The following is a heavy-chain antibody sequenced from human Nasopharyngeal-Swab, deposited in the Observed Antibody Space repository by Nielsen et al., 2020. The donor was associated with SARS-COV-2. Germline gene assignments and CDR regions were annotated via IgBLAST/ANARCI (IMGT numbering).Heavy chain of an antibody. CDR2: ISSSSSYM. D-gene: IGHD3-9*01. Sequence: ARQAPGKGLEWVSPISSSSSYMHYADSVKGRFTIPSDNDKNSLFLQMNSLRAEDTAVYYCARGCVLTGPSCYYYGMDVWGQGTTVTVSS. V-gene: IGHV3-21*01. CDR3: ARGCVLTGPSCYYYGMDV. J-gene: IGHJ6*02.